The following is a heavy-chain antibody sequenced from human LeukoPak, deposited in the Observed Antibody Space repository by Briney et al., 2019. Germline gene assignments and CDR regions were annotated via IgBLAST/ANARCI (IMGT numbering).Heavy chain of an antibody. J-gene: IGHJ4*02. D-gene: IGHD3-22*01. Sequence: GGSLRLSCAASGFTVSSNYMSWVRQAPGKGLEWVSVIYSGGGTYYADSVKGRFTISRDNSKNTLYLQMNSLRAEDTAVYYCARDVSSGYYSGNFDYWGQGTLVTVSS. CDR1: GFTVSSNY. V-gene: IGHV3-53*01. CDR2: IYSGGGT. CDR3: ARDVSSGYYSGNFDY.